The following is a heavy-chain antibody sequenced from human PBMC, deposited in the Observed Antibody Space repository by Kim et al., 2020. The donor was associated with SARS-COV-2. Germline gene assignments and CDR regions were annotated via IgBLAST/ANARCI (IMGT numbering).Heavy chain of an antibody. D-gene: IGHD3-10*01. V-gene: IGHV1-18*01. CDR3: ARDPGRNTMVRGVSNYPFYHGMDV. CDR1: GYTFTSYG. CDR2: ISAYNGNT. J-gene: IGHJ6*02. Sequence: ASVKVSCKASGYTFTSYGISWVRQAPGQGLEWMGWISAYNGNTKYAQKVQGRVTMTTDTSTSTAYMEVRSLRSDDTAVYYCARDPGRNTMVRGVSNYPFYHGMDVWGQGTTVTVSS.